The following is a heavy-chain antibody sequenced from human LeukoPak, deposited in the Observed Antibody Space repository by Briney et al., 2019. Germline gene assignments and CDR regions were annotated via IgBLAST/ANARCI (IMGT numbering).Heavy chain of an antibody. J-gene: IGHJ3*02. V-gene: IGHV1-69*05. CDR1: GGTFSSYA. CDR2: IIPIFGTA. D-gene: IGHD1-1*01. Sequence: SVKVSCKASGGTFSSYAISWVRQAPGQGLEWMGGIIPIFGTANYAQKFQGRVTLTTDESTSTAYMELSSLRSEDTAVYYCATPTNRNDYLSLDYDAFDIWGQGTMVTVSS. CDR3: ATPTNRNDYLSLDYDAFDI.